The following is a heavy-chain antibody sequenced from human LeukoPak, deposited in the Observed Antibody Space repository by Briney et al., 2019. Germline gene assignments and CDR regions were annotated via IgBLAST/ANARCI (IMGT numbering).Heavy chain of an antibody. CDR2: IFPSGSA. CDR1: GGSISSYY. CDR3: ARRNHYFYYMDV. J-gene: IGHJ6*03. Sequence: SETPSLTCTVSGGSISSYYWSWIRQSPVKGLEWIGYIFPSGSAYYNPSLEGRVTISLDTSENQFSMRLSSVTAADTVVYYCARRNHYFYYMDVWGKGTTVTVSS. V-gene: IGHV4-4*09.